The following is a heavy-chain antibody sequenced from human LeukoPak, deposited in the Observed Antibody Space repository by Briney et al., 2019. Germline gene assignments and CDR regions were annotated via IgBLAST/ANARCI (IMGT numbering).Heavy chain of an antibody. CDR3: VRPLNTVDDAFDV. CDR2: INHSGST. CDR1: GGSFSGYY. D-gene: IGHD2-2*02. Sequence: SETLSLTCAVYGGSFSGYYWSWIRQPPGKGLEWIGEINHSGSTNYNPSLKSRVTISVDTSKNQFSLKLSSVTAADTALYYCVRPLNTVDDAFDVWGQGTMVTVSS. J-gene: IGHJ3*01. V-gene: IGHV4-34*01.